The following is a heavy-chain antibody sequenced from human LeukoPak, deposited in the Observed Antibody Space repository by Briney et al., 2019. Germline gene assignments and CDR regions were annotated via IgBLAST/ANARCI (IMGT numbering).Heavy chain of an antibody. D-gene: IGHD6-6*01. CDR2: IFYNGNT. Sequence: SETLSLTCAVSGGSISSYYWSWIRQPPGKGLEWIGYIFYNGNTNYNPSLRSRVTMSLDTSRDHFSLNVISVTAADTAVYYCAREFESSPRDWGQGTLVTVSS. CDR3: AREFESSPRD. V-gene: IGHV4-59*12. CDR1: GGSISSYY. J-gene: IGHJ1*01.